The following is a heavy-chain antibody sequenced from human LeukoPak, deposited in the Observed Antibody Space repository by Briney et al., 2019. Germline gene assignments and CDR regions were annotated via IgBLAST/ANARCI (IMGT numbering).Heavy chain of an antibody. Sequence: SVKVSCKASGGTFSSYAISWVRQAPGQGLEWMGGIIPIFGTANYAQKLQGRVTMTTDTSTSTAYMELRSLRSDDTAVYYCAKGPEKDYYDAIDSWGQGTLVTVSS. D-gene: IGHD3-22*01. CDR2: IIPIFGTA. CDR3: AKGPEKDYYDAIDS. V-gene: IGHV1-69*05. CDR1: GGTFSSYA. J-gene: IGHJ4*02.